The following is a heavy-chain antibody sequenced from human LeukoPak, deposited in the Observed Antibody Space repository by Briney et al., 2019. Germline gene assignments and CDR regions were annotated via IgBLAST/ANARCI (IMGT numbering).Heavy chain of an antibody. CDR3: ARVAPGYYDPGDY. V-gene: IGHV3-48*02. J-gene: IGHJ4*02. D-gene: IGHD3-22*01. CDR2: ISSSSNII. Sequence: GGSLRLSCAASGFTFSNYFMNWVRQAPGKGLEWVSYISSSSNIIYYADSVKGRFIISRDNAKNSLFLQMNSLRDEDTAVYYCARVAPGYYDPGDYWGQGTLVTVSS. CDR1: GFTFSNYF.